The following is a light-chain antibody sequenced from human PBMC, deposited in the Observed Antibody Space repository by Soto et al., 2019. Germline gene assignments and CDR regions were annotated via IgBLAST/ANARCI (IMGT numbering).Light chain of an antibody. J-gene: IGKJ1*01. V-gene: IGKV2-30*01. CDR3: MQCSHWPRT. CDR2: RIS. Sequence: DVVMTQSPLSLPVTLGQPASISCRSSQSLVFSDGNTYLSWYQQRPGQSPRRLIYRISNRDSGVPDRFGGSGSGTDFTLEITRVAAADVRIYFCMQCSHWPRTFGQGTKVDI. CDR1: QSLVFSDGNTY.